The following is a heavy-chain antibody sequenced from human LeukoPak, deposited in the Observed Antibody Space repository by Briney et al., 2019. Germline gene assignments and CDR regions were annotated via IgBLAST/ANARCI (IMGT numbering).Heavy chain of an antibody. D-gene: IGHD3-10*01. CDR2: INPDSGGT. CDR1: GYTFSAYY. J-gene: IGHJ3*02. Sequence: ASVKVSCKASGYTFSAYYLHWVRQAPGQGLEWMGWINPDSGGTDFAQKFQGRVTMTRDTSISTAFMELSRLTSDDTAVYYCARGATRGLIMNVFDIWGQGTMVTVCS. CDR3: ARGATRGLIMNVFDI. V-gene: IGHV1-2*02.